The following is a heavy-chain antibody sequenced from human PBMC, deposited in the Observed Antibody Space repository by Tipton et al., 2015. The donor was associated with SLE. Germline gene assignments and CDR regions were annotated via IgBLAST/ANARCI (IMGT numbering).Heavy chain of an antibody. V-gene: IGHV3-23*01. CDR2: IRGNGGSI. Sequence: SLRLSCAASGFTFSNYAVHWVRQAPGKGLEWVSGIRGNGGSIYYIGSVKGRFTISRDNSKSTLYLQMSSLKAEDTAVYYCARRGWVDAFDIWGQGTMVIVSS. CDR1: GFTFSNYA. CDR3: ARRGWVDAFDI. D-gene: IGHD6-19*01. J-gene: IGHJ3*02.